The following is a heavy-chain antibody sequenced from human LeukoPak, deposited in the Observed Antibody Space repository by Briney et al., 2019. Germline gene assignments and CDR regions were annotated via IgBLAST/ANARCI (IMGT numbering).Heavy chain of an antibody. CDR3: ARSSGWYTGLDF. CDR2: TSSSDAGT. V-gene: IGHV3-23*01. CDR1: GFTLSTYA. J-gene: IGHJ4*02. Sequence: GGSLRLSCAASGFTLSTYAMSWVRQTPGKGLEWVAATSSSDAGTYHADSVRGRFTISRGNAKNSLYLQMNSLRAEDTAVYYCARSSGWYTGLDFWGQGTLVTVSS. D-gene: IGHD6-19*01.